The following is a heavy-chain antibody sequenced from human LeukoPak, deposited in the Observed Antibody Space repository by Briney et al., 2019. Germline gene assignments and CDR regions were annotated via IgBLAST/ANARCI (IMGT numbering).Heavy chain of an antibody. CDR3: AKSGSRDWDYFEY. J-gene: IGHJ4*02. CDR2: ISAGGATI. D-gene: IGHD6-19*01. V-gene: IGHV3-23*01. CDR1: GFSFSTYA. Sequence: GGSLRLSCAASGFSFSTYAMSWVRQAPGKGLEWVSAISAGGATIYYADSAKGRFTVSRDNSKNTLYLHMNSLRAEDTAVYYCAKSGSRDWDYFEYWGQGTLVTASS.